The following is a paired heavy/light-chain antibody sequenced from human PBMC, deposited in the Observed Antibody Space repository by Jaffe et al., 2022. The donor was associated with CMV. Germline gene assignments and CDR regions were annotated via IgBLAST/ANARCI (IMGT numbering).Light chain of an antibody. CDR3: GTWDNSLSSWV. V-gene: IGLV1-51*02. CDR2: ENN. CDR1: SSNIKNNY. J-gene: IGLJ3*02. Sequence: QSVLTQPPSVSAAPGQKVTISCSGSSSNIKNNYVSWYRQLPGTAPKLLIYENNQRPSEIPDRFSGSKSGTSATLGITGLQTGDEADYYCGTWDNSLSSWVFGGGTKLTVL.
Heavy chain of an antibody. D-gene: IGHD3-9*01. CDR1: GFSLSSIGMC. Sequence: QVTLRESGPALVKSTQTLTLTCTFSGFSLSSIGMCVSWIRQPPGKALEWLALIDWDDEKYYSTSLKTRLTISKDTSENQVVLTMTNMDPVDTATYYCARTAGYGGDWYVQDYWGQGTLVTVSS. J-gene: IGHJ4*02. V-gene: IGHV2-70*01. CDR2: IDWDDEK. CDR3: ARTAGYGGDWYVQDY.